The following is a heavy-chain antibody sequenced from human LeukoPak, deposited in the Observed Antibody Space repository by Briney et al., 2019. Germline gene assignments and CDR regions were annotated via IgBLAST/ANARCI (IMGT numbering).Heavy chain of an antibody. CDR3: ARVEWPASAISVTLLDY. CDR1: GYTFTSYG. J-gene: IGHJ4*02. CDR2: MNPNSGNT. V-gene: IGHV1-8*02. Sequence: AAVKVSFKASGYTFTSYGISWVRQATGQGLEWMGWMNPNSGNTGYAQKFQGRVTMTRNTSISTAYMELSSLRSEDTAVCYWARVEWPASAISVTLLDYWGQGTLVTVSS. D-gene: IGHD2-2*02.